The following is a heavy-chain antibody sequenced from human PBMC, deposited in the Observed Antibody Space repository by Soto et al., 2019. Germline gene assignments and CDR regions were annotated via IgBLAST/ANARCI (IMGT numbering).Heavy chain of an antibody. CDR3: AIDLAITMVRGVINDAFDI. Sequence: GGSQRLSCAASGFTFRSYIANWVSQAPGKGLEWVAYISSSSSTIYYADSVKGRFTISRDNAKNSLYLQMNSLRAEDTAVYYCAIDLAITMVRGVINDAFDIWGQGTMVTVSS. D-gene: IGHD3-10*01. V-gene: IGHV3-48*01. CDR2: ISSSSSTI. J-gene: IGHJ3*02. CDR1: GFTFRSYI.